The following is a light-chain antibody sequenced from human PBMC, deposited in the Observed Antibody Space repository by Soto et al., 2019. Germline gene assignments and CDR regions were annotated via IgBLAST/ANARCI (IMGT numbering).Light chain of an antibody. CDR3: QQTYRTPPA. Sequence: DIQMTQSPSSLSASVGDRVTITCRASQSISSYLNWYQQKPGKAPKLLIYAASSLQTGVPSRFSGSGSGTDFTLTISSLQPEDFVSYYCQQTYRTPPAFGQGTKLEI. CDR2: AAS. CDR1: QSISSY. V-gene: IGKV1-39*01. J-gene: IGKJ2*01.